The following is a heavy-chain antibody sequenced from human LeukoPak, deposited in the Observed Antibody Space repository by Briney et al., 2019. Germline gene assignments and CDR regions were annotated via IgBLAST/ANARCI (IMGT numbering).Heavy chain of an antibody. Sequence: PGGSLRLSCAASGFTVSHNYMSWVRQAPGKGLEWVALIYSSGNTYYADSVQGRFTISRDNSKNTLYLQMNSLRAEDTAVFYCAKVATKGNYYDSSGYSLDYWGQGTLVTVSS. V-gene: IGHV3-53*01. CDR3: AKVATKGNYYDSSGYSLDY. CDR2: IYSSGNT. D-gene: IGHD3-22*01. J-gene: IGHJ4*02. CDR1: GFTVSHNY.